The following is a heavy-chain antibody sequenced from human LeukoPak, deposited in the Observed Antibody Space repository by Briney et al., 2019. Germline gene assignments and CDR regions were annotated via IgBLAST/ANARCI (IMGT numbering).Heavy chain of an antibody. J-gene: IGHJ3*02. CDR1: GGSISSYY. V-gene: IGHV4-59*08. CDR3: ARHLANYYGSGSPNDAFDI. CDR2: IYYSGST. Sequence: SETLSLTCTVSGGSISSYYWSWIRQPPGKGLEWIGYIYYSGSTNYNPSLKSRVTISVDTSKNQFSLKLSSVTAADTAVYYCARHLANYYGSGSPNDAFDIWGQGTMVTVSS. D-gene: IGHD3-10*01.